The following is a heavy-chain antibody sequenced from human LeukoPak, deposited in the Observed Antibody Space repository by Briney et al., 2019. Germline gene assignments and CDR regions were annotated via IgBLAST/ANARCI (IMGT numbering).Heavy chain of an antibody. CDR1: GGSISSGGYS. D-gene: IGHD3-22*01. CDR2: IYHSGST. Sequence: SETLSLTCAVSGGSISSGGYSWSWIRQPPGKGLEWIGYIYHSGSTYYNPSLKSRVTISVDRSKNQFSLKLSSVTAADTAVYYCARGTRHTYYYDSSGPWAFDIWGKGAMGTVS. V-gene: IGHV4-30-2*01. J-gene: IGHJ3*02. CDR3: ARGTRHTYYYDSSGPWAFDI.